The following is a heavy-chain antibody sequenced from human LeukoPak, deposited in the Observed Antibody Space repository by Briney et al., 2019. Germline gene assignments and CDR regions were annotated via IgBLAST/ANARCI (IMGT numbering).Heavy chain of an antibody. J-gene: IGHJ6*03. CDR3: ARDAVLRFLEWLTPYVYYMDV. V-gene: IGHV1-2*02. Sequence: GASLKISCKASEYTFTDYYLHWVRQAPGQGLEWMGWINPYSGGTSFAQNFRSRVTLTRDTSINTSYMELTSLRSDDTAVYYCARDAVLRFLEWLTPYVYYMDVWGKGTTVTVSS. CDR1: EYTFTDYY. CDR2: INPYSGGT. D-gene: IGHD3-3*01.